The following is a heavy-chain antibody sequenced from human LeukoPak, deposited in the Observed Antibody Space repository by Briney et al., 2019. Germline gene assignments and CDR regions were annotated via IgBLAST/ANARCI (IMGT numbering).Heavy chain of an antibody. CDR2: IYFSGST. D-gene: IGHD6-13*01. J-gene: IGHJ4*02. Sequence: PSETLSLTCAVSGGSITSHYWNWTRQPPGKELEWIGYIYFSGSTDYNPSLKGRVTISVDTSKNQFSLNLNSVTAADTAVYYCARERGAGGFDFWGQGALVTVSS. CDR1: GGSITSHY. V-gene: IGHV4-59*11. CDR3: ARERGAGGFDF.